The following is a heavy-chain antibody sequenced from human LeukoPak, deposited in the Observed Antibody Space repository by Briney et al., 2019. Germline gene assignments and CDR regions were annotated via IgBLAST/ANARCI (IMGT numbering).Heavy chain of an antibody. V-gene: IGHV3-30*18. CDR1: GFTFSSYG. CDR3: AKFGKAVAAADY. Sequence: GRSLRLSCAASGFTFSSYGMRWVRHAPGKGLEWVAVISYDGNNKYYADSVKGRFTISRDNSKNTLYLQMNSLGAEDTAVYYCAKFGKAVAAADYWGQGTLVTVSS. D-gene: IGHD6-19*01. J-gene: IGHJ4*02. CDR2: ISYDGNNK.